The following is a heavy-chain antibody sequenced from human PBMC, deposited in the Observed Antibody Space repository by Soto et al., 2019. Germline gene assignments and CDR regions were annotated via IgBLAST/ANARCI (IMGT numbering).Heavy chain of an antibody. D-gene: IGHD6-19*01. J-gene: IGHJ4*02. CDR1: GFTFSSYG. CDR3: AKLYSSGWNVRYYFDY. Sequence: PGGSLRLSCAASGFTFSSYGMHWVRQAPGKGLEWVAVISYDGSNKYYADSVKGRFTISRDNSKNTLYLQMNSLRAEDTAVYYCAKLYSSGWNVRYYFDYWGQGTLVTVSS. CDR2: ISYDGSNK. V-gene: IGHV3-30*18.